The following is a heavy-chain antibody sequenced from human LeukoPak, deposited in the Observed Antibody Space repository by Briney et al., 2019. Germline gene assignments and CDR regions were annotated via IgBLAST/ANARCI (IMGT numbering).Heavy chain of an antibody. CDR2: ISGSGGST. J-gene: IGHJ1*01. CDR1: SSRSYY. D-gene: IGHD6-19*01. CDR3: AKDWGQWLVSGQH. Sequence: SSRSYYWGWIRQAPGKGLEWVSAISGSGGSTYYADSVKGRFTISRDNSKNTLYLQMNSLRAEDTAVYYCAKDWGQWLVSGQHWGQGTLVTVSS. V-gene: IGHV3-23*01.